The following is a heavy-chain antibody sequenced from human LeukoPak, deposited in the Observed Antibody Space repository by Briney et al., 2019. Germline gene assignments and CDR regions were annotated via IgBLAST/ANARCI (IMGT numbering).Heavy chain of an antibody. CDR2: ISSSSSYI. CDR3: ARDLASVWGSYRQPIDY. Sequence: GGSLRLSCAASGFTFSSYWMHWVRQAPGKGLEWVSSISSSSSYIYYADSVKGRFTISRDNAKNSLYLQMNSLRAEDTAVYYCARDLASVWGSYRQPIDYWGQGTLVTVSS. CDR1: GFTFSSYW. V-gene: IGHV3-21*01. D-gene: IGHD3-16*02. J-gene: IGHJ4*02.